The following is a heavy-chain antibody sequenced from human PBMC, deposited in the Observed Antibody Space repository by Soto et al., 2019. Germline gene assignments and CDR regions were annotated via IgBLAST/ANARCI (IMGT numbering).Heavy chain of an antibody. V-gene: IGHV1-69*13. CDR2: IIPIFGTA. D-gene: IGHD1-7*01. J-gene: IGHJ6*02. Sequence: SVKVSCKASGGTFSSYAISWVRQAPGQGLEWMGGIIPIFGTANYAQKFQGRVTITADESTSTAHMELSSLRSEDTAVYYCAREVTGYNWNYHYYYYGMDVWGQGTTVTVSS. CDR1: GGTFSSYA. CDR3: AREVTGYNWNYHYYYYGMDV.